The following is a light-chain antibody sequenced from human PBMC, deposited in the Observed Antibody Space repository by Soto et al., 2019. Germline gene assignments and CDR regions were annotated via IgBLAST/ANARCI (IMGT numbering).Light chain of an antibody. J-gene: IGKJ5*01. CDR3: QQYDNWPIT. CDR2: GAS. CDR1: QSISSD. V-gene: IGKV3-15*01. Sequence: EIVLTQSPGTLSLSPGERATLSCRASQSISSDVAWYQQKPGQAPRLLISGASTRATGIPARLSGSGSGTEFTLTISSLRSEDFAVYYCQQYDNWPITFGQGTRLEI.